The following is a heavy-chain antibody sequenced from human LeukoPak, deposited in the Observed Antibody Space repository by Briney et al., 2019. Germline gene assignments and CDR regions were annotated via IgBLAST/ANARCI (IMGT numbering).Heavy chain of an antibody. Sequence: SETLSLTCTVSGASVNSGNYYWTWIRQPAGKRLEWIGRIYTSGSTNYNPSLKSRVTISIDASKNQFSLRLSSVTAADTAVYYCTRGGELMNFWGQGTLVTVSS. D-gene: IGHD1-26*01. CDR3: TRGGELMNF. J-gene: IGHJ4*02. V-gene: IGHV4-61*02. CDR2: IYTSGST. CDR1: GASVNSGNYY.